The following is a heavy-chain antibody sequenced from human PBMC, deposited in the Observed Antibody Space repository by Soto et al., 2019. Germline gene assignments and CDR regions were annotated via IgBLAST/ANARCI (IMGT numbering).Heavy chain of an antibody. D-gene: IGHD1-20*01. CDR1: GFAVSTSY. V-gene: IGHV3-53*01. CDR2: TYTGGST. CDR3: ARDPPITSDYAMGV. J-gene: IGHJ6*02. Sequence: GGSLRLSCAASGFAVSTSYMMWVRQAPGKGLECVSITYTGGSTHYADSVKGRFTVSRDDSRNTLYLQMNSLRAEDTAVYYCARDPPITSDYAMGVWGQGTTVTVSS.